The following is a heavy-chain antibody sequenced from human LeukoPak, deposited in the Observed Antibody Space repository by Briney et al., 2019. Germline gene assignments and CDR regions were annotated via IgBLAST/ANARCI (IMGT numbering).Heavy chain of an antibody. CDR3: ARTLYSSGWYDDY. CDR1: GYSFTRYW. V-gene: IGHV5-51*01. J-gene: IGHJ4*02. D-gene: IGHD6-13*01. CDR2: IYPGDSDT. Sequence: GESLKISCKGSGYSFTRYWIGWVRQMPGKGLEWMGIIYPGDSDTRYSPSFQGQVTISADKSISTAYLQWSSLKASDTAKYYCARTLYSSGWYDDYWGQGTLVTVSS.